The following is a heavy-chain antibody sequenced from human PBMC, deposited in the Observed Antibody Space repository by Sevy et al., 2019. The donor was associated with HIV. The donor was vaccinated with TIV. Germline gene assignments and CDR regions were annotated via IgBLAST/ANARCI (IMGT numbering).Heavy chain of an antibody. J-gene: IGHJ6*02. CDR3: ARQGGVVDYGMDV. CDR2: FYYTGST. D-gene: IGHD3-3*01. Sequence: SETLSLTCTVSGGSISPYYWSWIRQPPGKGLEWVGYFYYTGSTNYNPSLEGRATISVDASKNQFFLKLTSATAADTAVYYCARQGGVVDYGMDVWGQGTTVTVSS. V-gene: IGHV4-59*01. CDR1: GGSISPYY.